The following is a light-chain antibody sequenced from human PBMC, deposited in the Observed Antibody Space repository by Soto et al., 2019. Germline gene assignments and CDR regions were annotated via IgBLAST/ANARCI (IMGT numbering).Light chain of an antibody. J-gene: IGLJ2*01. V-gene: IGLV2-23*01. CDR1: TSDVGSYNL. Sequence: QSVLTQPPSVSGSPGQSITISCTGTTSDVGSYNLVSWYQHHPGKAPKLMIYEGSKRPSGVSDRFSGSKSGNTASLTISGLQAEDEADYYCCSFSGGSVVFGGGTKLTVL. CDR3: CSFSGGSVV. CDR2: EGS.